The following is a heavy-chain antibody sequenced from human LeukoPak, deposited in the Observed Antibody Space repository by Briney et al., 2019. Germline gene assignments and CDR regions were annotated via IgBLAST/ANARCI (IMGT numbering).Heavy chain of an antibody. CDR1: GFTFSDYY. J-gene: IGHJ4*02. V-gene: IGHV3-11*01. CDR3: ARRGSGRHFDF. CDR2: ISGGSSTI. Sequence: NPGGSLRLSCAASGFTFSDYYMSWIRQAPGKGLEWVSYISGGSSTIYYADSLKGRFTASRDNAKNSLYLLMNSLRAEDTAVYYCARRGSGRHFDFWGQGTLVTVSS. D-gene: IGHD2-15*01.